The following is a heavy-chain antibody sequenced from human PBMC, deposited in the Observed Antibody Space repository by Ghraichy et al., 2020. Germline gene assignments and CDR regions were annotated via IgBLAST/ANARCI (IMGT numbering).Heavy chain of an antibody. CDR3: VSADDIVVVGYFDR. V-gene: IGHV4-39*07. D-gene: IGHD2-21*01. CDR2: FYSGGST. J-gene: IGHJ4*02. Sequence: SETLSLTCTVSGASISSRNYFWGWIRQPPGKCLEWIGHFYSGGSTYYNPSLKSRVAISFDPPKNQFSLKLNSLTAADTAVYYCVSADDIVVVGYFDRWGQGNLVTVSS. CDR1: GASISSRNYF.